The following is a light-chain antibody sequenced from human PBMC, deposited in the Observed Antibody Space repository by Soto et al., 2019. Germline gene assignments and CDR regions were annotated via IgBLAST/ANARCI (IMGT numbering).Light chain of an antibody. CDR1: SNDIGGSNY. CDR2: AVD. J-gene: IGLJ1*01. CDR3: TSYTRSPHYV. Sequence: QSVLTQPASVSGSPGQSITVSCTGTSNDIGGSNYVSWYQQHPGKAPRLIIYAVDNRPSGVSARFSGSKSGNTASLTISGLQTEDEADYYCTSYTRSPHYVFGTGTKVTVL. V-gene: IGLV2-14*03.